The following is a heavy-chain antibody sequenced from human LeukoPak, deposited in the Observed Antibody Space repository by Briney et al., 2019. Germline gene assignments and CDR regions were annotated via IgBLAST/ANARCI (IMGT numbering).Heavy chain of an antibody. D-gene: IGHD3-10*01. Sequence: GGSLRLSCAASGFTFSSYSMNWVRQAPGKGLEWVSSISSSSSYIYYADSVKGRFTISRDNAKNSLYLQMNSLRAEDTAVYYCAKGGGLLWFGELLHYFDYWGQGTLVTVSS. J-gene: IGHJ4*02. CDR2: ISSSSSYI. V-gene: IGHV3-21*01. CDR1: GFTFSSYS. CDR3: AKGGGLLWFGELLHYFDY.